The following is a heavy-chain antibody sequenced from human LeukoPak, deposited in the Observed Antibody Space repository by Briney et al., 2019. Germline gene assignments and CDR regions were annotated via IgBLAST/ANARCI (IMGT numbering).Heavy chain of an antibody. CDR2: IYYSGST. D-gene: IGHD6-19*01. J-gene: IGHJ6*02. CDR1: GGSISSYY. V-gene: IGHV4-59*01. Sequence: SETLSLTCTVSGGSISSYYWSWIRQPLAKGLEWIGDIYYSGSTNYNPSLKSRVTISVDTSKNQFSLKLSSVTAADTAVYYCARDLAVAGTGYYYGMDVWGQGTTVTVSS. CDR3: ARDLAVAGTGYYYGMDV.